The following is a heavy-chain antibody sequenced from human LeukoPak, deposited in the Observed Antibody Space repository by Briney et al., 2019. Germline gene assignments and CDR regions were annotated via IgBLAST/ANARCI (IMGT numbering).Heavy chain of an antibody. Sequence: GGSLRLSCAASGFTFSSYAMSWVRQAPGKGLEWVSAISGSGGSTYYADSVKGRFIISRDNSKNTLYLQMNSLRAEDTAVYYCARDLFGDGYNYGGTDYWGQGTLVTVSS. V-gene: IGHV3-23*01. D-gene: IGHD5-12*01. CDR2: ISGSGGST. J-gene: IGHJ4*02. CDR1: GFTFSSYA. CDR3: ARDLFGDGYNYGGTDY.